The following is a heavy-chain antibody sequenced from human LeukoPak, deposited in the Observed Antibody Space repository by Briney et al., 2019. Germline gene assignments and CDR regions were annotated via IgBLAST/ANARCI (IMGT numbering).Heavy chain of an antibody. CDR3: ARGQYRYAVDF. CDR2: INPNNGDT. CDR1: GGTFSSDA. Sequence: ASVKVPCKASGGTFSSDAIVWVRQAPGQGLEWMGWINPNNGDTTYTQKFQGRVTMTRDTSISTAYLELSSLTSDDTAVYYCARGQYRYAVDFWGQGTLVTVSS. V-gene: IGHV1-2*02. J-gene: IGHJ4*02. D-gene: IGHD5-18*01.